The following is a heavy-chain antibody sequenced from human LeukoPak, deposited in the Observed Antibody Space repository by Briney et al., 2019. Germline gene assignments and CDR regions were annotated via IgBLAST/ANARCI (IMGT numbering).Heavy chain of an antibody. CDR3: ARDTGTGGSYYYYYYGMDV. V-gene: IGHV3-30-3*01. D-gene: IGHD1-14*01. CDR1: GFTFSSYA. J-gene: IGHJ6*02. CDR2: ISYDGSNK. Sequence: GGSLRLSCAASGFTFSSYAMHWVRQAPGKGLEWVAVISYDGSNKYYADSVKGRFTISRDNSKNTLYLQMNSLRAEDTAVYYCARDTGTGGSYYYYYYGMDVWGQGTTVTVSS.